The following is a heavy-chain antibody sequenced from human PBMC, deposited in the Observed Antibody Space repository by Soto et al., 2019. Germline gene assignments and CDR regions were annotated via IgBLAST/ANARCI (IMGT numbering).Heavy chain of an antibody. D-gene: IGHD2-15*01. CDR1: GYTFTSYG. J-gene: IGHJ4*02. Sequence: QVQLVQSGAEVKKPGASVKVSCKASGYTFTSYGISWVRQAPGQGLEWMGWISAYNGNTNYAQKLQGRVTMTTDTSTSTAYMELRSLRSDDTALYYCVRDRDIVVVVAATRFDYWGQGTLVTVSS. CDR3: VRDRDIVVVVAATRFDY. CDR2: ISAYNGNT. V-gene: IGHV1-18*01.